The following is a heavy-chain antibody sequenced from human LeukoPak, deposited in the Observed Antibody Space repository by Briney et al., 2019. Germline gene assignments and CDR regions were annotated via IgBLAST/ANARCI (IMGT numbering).Heavy chain of an antibody. J-gene: IGHJ6*04. V-gene: IGHV1-2*02. CDR1: GYTFTGYY. D-gene: IGHD6-19*01. CDR3: AREQWLGSFYYYYYGLDV. CDR2: INPNSGGT. Sequence: ASVKVSCKASGYTFTGYYMHWVRQAPGQGLEWMGWINPNSGGTNYAQKFQGRVTMTRDTSISTAYMELSRLRSDDTAVYYCAREQWLGSFYYYYYGLDVWGKGTTVTVSS.